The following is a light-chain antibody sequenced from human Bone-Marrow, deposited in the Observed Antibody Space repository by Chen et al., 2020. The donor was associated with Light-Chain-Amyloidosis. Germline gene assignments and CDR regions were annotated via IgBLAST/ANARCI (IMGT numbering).Light chain of an antibody. J-gene: IGLJ2*01. CDR1: HIGSKT. CDR2: YDS. Sequence: SYVLTQPPSVSVAPGKTARITCGGNHIGSKTVHWYQQKPGQAPVLVIYYDSDRPSGIPERFAGSKSGNTATLTISRVEAVDEADYYCQVWDSSSDHVVFGGGTKLTVL. V-gene: IGLV3-21*04. CDR3: QVWDSSSDHVV.